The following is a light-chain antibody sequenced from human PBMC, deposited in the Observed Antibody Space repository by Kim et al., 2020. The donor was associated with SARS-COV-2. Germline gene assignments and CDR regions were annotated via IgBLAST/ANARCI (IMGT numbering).Light chain of an antibody. CDR3: QSRDSVGKVV. CDR2: GRN. V-gene: IGLV3-19*01. CDR1: SLRTYY. Sequence: SSELTQDPVVSVALGQTVRITCQGDSLRTYYATWYQQKPRQAPVLVIYGRNNRPSGIPDRFSGSASGNTASLTISGTQAEDEADFYCQSRDSVGKVVFGGGTQLTVL. J-gene: IGLJ2*01.